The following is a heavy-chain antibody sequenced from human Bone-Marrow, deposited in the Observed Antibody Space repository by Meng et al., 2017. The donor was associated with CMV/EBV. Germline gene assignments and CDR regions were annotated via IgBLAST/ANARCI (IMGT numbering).Heavy chain of an antibody. Sequence: CAFYGGSFSGYYWSWIRQPPGKGLEWIGEINHSGSTNYNPSLKSRVTISVDKSKNQFSLKLSSVTAADTAVYYCARSTDYGDYYFDYWGQGTLVTVSS. CDR3: ARSTDYGDYYFDY. CDR1: GGSFSGYY. CDR2: INHSGST. J-gene: IGHJ4*02. V-gene: IGHV4-34*01. D-gene: IGHD4-17*01.